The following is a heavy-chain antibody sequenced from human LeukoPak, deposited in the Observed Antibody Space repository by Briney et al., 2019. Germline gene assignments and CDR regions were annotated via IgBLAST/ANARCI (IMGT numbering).Heavy chain of an antibody. Sequence: SVNVSCTASGYTFTHYYLHWVRQAPGHGLECMVSINPISARTNYAQKFQGRVTMPRETSITSAHMELNRLRSDDTAVYYCARPYTSPTGPYWGQGILVTVSS. CDR3: ARPYTSPTGPY. V-gene: IGHV1-2*02. D-gene: IGHD3-16*01. CDR1: GYTFTHYY. CDR2: INPISART. J-gene: IGHJ4*02.